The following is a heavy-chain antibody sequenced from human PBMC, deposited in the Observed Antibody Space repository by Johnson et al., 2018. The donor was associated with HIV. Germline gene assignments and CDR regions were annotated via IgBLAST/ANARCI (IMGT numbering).Heavy chain of an antibody. V-gene: IGHV3-30*03. J-gene: IGHJ3*02. D-gene: IGHD1-1*01. CDR3: ARDLGPNGRGAFDM. CDR2: YDGNNK. Sequence: YDGNNKQYVDSVKGRSTISRDTSKNTWYLRMNSLRTEDTAVYYCARDLGPNGRGAFDMWGRGTMVTVSS.